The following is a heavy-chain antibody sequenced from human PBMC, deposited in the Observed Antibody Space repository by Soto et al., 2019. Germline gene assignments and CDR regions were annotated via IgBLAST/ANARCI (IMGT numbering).Heavy chain of an antibody. CDR1: GGAISSYY. CDR2: IYTSGST. Sequence: LSLTCTVSGGAISSYYWSWIRQPAGKGLGWMGRIYTSGSTNYNPSLKSRVTISADKSISTAYLQWSSLKASDTAMYYYARHEIQWLAEFNYYSYGMDVWGQGTTVTVSS. D-gene: IGHD6-19*01. CDR3: ARHEIQWLAEFNYYSYGMDV. V-gene: IGHV4-4*07. J-gene: IGHJ6*02.